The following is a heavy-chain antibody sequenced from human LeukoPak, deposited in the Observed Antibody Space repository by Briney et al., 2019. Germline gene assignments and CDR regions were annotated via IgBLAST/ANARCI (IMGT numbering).Heavy chain of an antibody. J-gene: IGHJ4*02. CDR1: GGSIGSGGYS. V-gene: IGHV4-30-2*01. CDR3: ARAPYDSSGYYFDY. Sequence: SETLSLTCAVSGGSIGSGGYSWSWIRQPPGKGLEWIGYIYHSGSTYYNPSLKSRVTISVDRSKNQFSLKLSSVTAADTAVYYCARAPYDSSGYYFDYWGQGTLVTVSS. CDR2: IYHSGST. D-gene: IGHD3-22*01.